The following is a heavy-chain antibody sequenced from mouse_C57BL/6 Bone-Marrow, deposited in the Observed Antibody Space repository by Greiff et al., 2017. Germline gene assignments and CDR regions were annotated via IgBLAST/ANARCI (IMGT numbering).Heavy chain of an antibody. CDR1: GYTFTSYG. CDR3: ARNFRFAY. J-gene: IGHJ3*01. Sequence: QVQLQQSGAELARPGASVKLSCKASGYTFTSYGISWVKQRTGQGLEWIGETYPRSGNTYYNEKFKGKATLTADKSSSTAYMELRSLTSEDSAVYFCARNFRFAYWGQGTLVTVSA. CDR2: TYPRSGNT. V-gene: IGHV1-81*01.